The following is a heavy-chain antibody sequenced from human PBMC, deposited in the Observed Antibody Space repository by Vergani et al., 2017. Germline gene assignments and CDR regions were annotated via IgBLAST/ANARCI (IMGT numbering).Heavy chain of an antibody. J-gene: IGHJ4*02. V-gene: IGHV1-2*02. Sequence: VQSGDEVKKPGASVKVSCKASGYTFTGYYMHWVRQAPGQGLEWMGWINPNSGGTNYAQKFQGRVTMTRDTSISTAYMELSRLRSDDTAVYYCAPTRGYFDWLYFDYWGQGTLVTVSS. CDR1: GYTFTGYY. D-gene: IGHD3-9*01. CDR2: INPNSGGT. CDR3: APTRGYFDWLYFDY.